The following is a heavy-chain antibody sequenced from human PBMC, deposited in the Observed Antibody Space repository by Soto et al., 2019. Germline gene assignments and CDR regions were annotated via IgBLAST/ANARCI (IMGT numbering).Heavy chain of an antibody. CDR3: ARGRDSSGYYDFDY. V-gene: IGHV4-31*03. CDR2: IYNGGST. CDR1: GGSISSGGHY. Sequence: QVQLQASGPGLVKPSQTLSLTCTVSGGSISSGGHYWSWIRQHPGKGLEWIGYIYNGGSTYYNTCHNGRMTISADTSKNQGSLSLSSVTAADTAGYYCARGRDSSGYYDFDYWGQGNLVTVSS. J-gene: IGHJ4*02. D-gene: IGHD3-22*01.